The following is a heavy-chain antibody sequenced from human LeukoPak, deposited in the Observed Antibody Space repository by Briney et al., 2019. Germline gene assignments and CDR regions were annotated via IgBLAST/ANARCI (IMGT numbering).Heavy chain of an antibody. J-gene: IGHJ4*02. V-gene: IGHV3-48*01. CDR3: ARDLGYSSSFTFDY. CDR2: IGTSGGGI. Sequence: GGSLRLSCAASGFTFSNYEMNWVRQAPGKGLEWLSYIGTSGGGIQYADSVKGRFTISRDNSKNTLYLQMNSLRAEDTAVYYCARDLGYSSSFTFDYWGQGTLVTVSS. CDR1: GFTFSNYE. D-gene: IGHD6-6*01.